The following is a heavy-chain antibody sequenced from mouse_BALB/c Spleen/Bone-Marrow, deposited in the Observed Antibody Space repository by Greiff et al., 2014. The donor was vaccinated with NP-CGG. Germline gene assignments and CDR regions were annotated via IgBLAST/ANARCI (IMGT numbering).Heavy chain of an antibody. CDR2: MSDGGGYT. J-gene: IGHJ4*01. CDR1: GFTFSDYY. V-gene: IGHV5-4*02. CDR3: ARSGERYGAMDY. Sequence: DVMLVESGGGLVKPGGSLKLSCAASGFTFSDYYMYWVRQTPEKRLEWVATMSDGGGYTYYPDSVWGRFTISRDNAKNNLYLQMSSLKSEDTAMYYCARSGERYGAMDYWGQGTSVNVFS. D-gene: IGHD2-10*02.